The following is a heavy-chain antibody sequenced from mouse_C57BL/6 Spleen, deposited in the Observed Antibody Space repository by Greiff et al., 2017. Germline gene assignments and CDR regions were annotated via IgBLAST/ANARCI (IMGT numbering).Heavy chain of an antibody. Sequence: QVQLQQPGAELVKPGASVKMSCKASGYTFTSYWITWVKQRPGPGLEWIGDIYPGSGSTNYNEKFKSKATLTVDTSSSTAYMQLSSLTSEDSAVYYCAREGFTTVVATDWYFDVWGTGTTVTVSS. V-gene: IGHV1-55*01. D-gene: IGHD1-1*01. CDR3: AREGFTTVVATDWYFDV. CDR2: IYPGSGST. CDR1: GYTFTSYW. J-gene: IGHJ1*03.